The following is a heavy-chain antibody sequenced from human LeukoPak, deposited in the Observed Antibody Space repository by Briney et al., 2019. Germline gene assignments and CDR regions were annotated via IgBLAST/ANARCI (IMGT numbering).Heavy chain of an antibody. D-gene: IGHD3-3*01. CDR1: GYTFTSYY. CDR2: INPSGGST. V-gene: IGHV1-46*01. Sequence: ASVKVSCKASGYTFTSYYMHWMRQAPGQGLEWMGIINPSGGSTSYAQKFQGRVTMTRDTSTSTVYMELSSLRSEDTAVYYCARVGRIWSGYYTTFDYWRQGTLVTVSS. CDR3: ARVGRIWSGYYTTFDY. J-gene: IGHJ4*02.